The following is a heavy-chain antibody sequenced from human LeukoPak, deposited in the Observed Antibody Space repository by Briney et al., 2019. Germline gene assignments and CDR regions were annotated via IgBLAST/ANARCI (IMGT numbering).Heavy chain of an antibody. CDR2: LYNAGST. J-gene: IGHJ4*02. CDR3: ARGPPNWGYDY. V-gene: IGHV3-53*01. Sequence: GGSLRLSCVASGFTVSNKYMSWVRQAPGKGLEWVSVLYNAGSTYYADSVKGRFTISRDNSKNTLYLQMYSLRAEDTAVYYCARGPPNWGYDYWGPGTLVTVSS. D-gene: IGHD7-27*01. CDR1: GFTVSNKY.